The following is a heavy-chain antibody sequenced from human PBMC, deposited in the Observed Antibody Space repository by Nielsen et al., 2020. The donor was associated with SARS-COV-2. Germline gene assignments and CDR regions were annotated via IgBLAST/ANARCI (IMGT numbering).Heavy chain of an antibody. V-gene: IGHV4-31*03. Sequence: SETLSLTCTVSGGYISSTSHYWGWIRQHPGKGLEWIGYIYYSGSTYYNPSLKSRVTISVDTSKNQFSLKLSSVTAADTAVYYCARDTSIAARTWGQGTLVTVSS. CDR3: ARDTSIAART. CDR2: IYYSGST. J-gene: IGHJ5*02. D-gene: IGHD6-6*01. CDR1: GGYISSTSHY.